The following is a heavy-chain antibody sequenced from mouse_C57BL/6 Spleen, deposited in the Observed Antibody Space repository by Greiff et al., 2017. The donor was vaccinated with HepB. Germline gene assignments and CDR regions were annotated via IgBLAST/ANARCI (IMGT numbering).Heavy chain of an antibody. CDR1: GYTFTSYW. Sequence: QVQLQQPGAELVKPGASVKLSCKASGYTFTSYWMQWVNQRPGQGLEWIGEIDPSDSYTNYNQKFKGKATLTVDTSSSTAYMQLSSLTSEDSAVYYCASKRDWFAYWGQGTLVTVSA. CDR3: ASKRDWFAY. V-gene: IGHV1-50*01. J-gene: IGHJ3*01. CDR2: IDPSDSYT.